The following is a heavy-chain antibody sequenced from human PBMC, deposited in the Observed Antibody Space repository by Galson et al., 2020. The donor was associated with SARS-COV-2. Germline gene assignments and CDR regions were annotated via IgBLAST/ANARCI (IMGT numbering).Heavy chain of an antibody. CDR2: VNSDGSTA. D-gene: IGHD2-21*01. J-gene: IGHJ6*02. V-gene: IGHV3-74*03. Sequence: GGLRLSCAASGFTFINYWMHWVRQAPGKGLMWVSRVNSDGSTAKYAGSVEGRFTIPRENAKSTLYLQMNSLRVEDTAVYVCARRDPTGPTVVYYGTDVWGQGTTVTVSS. CDR1: GFTFINYW. CDR3: ARRDPTGPTVVYYGTDV.